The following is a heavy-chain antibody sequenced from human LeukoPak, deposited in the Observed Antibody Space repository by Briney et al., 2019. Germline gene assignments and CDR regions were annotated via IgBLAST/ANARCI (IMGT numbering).Heavy chain of an antibody. CDR3: AGGKVVVDYAARLVY. Sequence: SETLSLTCTVSGGSISSYYWSWIRQPAGKGLEWIGRIYTSGSTNYNPSLKSRVTMSVDTSKNQFSLKLSSVTAADTAVYYCAGGKVVVDYAARLVYWGPGTLVTVSS. CDR1: GGSISSYY. J-gene: IGHJ4*02. CDR2: IYTSGST. D-gene: IGHD2-15*01. V-gene: IGHV4-4*07.